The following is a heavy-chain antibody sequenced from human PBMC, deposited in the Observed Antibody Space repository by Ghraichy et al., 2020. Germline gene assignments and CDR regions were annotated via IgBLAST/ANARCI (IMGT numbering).Heavy chain of an antibody. CDR2: IWYDGSNK. V-gene: IGHV3-33*01. J-gene: IGHJ4*02. CDR3: ARSYSSGWYQSGEDY. D-gene: IGHD6-19*01. CDR1: GFTFSSYG. Sequence: GGSLRLSCAASGFTFSSYGMHWVRQAPGKGLEWVAVIWYDGSNKYYADSVKGRFTISRDNSKNTLYLQMNSLRAEDTAVYYCARSYSSGWYQSGEDYWGQGTLVTVSS.